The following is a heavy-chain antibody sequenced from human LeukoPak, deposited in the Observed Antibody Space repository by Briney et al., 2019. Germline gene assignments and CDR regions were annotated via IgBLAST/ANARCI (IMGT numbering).Heavy chain of an antibody. Sequence: ASVKVSCKASGYSFTNHGISWVRQAPGQGLEWMGWISAYNGNTNYAQKFQGRVTITRDTSISTVYMELSSLRSEDTAVYFCARVDGSPDYWGQGTLVTVSS. D-gene: IGHD2-15*01. CDR1: GYSFTNHG. J-gene: IGHJ4*02. CDR2: ISAYNGNT. CDR3: ARVDGSPDY. V-gene: IGHV1-18*01.